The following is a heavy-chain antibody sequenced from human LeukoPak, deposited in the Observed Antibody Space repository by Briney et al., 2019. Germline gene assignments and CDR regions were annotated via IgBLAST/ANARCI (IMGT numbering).Heavy chain of an antibody. D-gene: IGHD1-7*01. CDR1: GYTFTGYY. CDR3: ARYRAGTPDAFDI. V-gene: IGHV1-2*02. CDR2: INPNSGGT. Sequence: ASVKVSCKASGYTFTGYYMHWVRQAPGQGLEWMGWINPNSGGTNYAQKFQGRVTMTRDTSISTAYMELSRLRSDDTAVYYCARYRAGTPDAFDIWGQGTMVTVSS. J-gene: IGHJ3*02.